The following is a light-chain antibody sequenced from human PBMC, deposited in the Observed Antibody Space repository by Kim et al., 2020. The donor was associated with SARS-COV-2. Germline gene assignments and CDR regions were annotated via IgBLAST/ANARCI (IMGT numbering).Light chain of an antibody. CDR2: QDD. J-gene: IGLJ3*02. CDR3: QSYDSSNPWV. Sequence: KTVTISWTRSSDSIASNYVQWYQRRPGSALITVIFQDDQRPSGVPDRFSGSIDRSSNSASLTIFGLETEDEADYYCQSYDSSNPWVFGGGTKLTVL. V-gene: IGLV6-57*03. CDR1: SDSIASNY.